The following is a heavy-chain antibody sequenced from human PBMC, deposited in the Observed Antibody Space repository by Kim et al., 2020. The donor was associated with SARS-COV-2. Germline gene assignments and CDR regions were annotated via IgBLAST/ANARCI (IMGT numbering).Heavy chain of an antibody. J-gene: IGHJ4*02. V-gene: IGHV4-59*01. Sequence: SPNSHPALKSRVTISVDTSKNQFSLKLSSVTAADTAVYYCVRDRVSGGIDYWGQGTLVTVSS. D-gene: IGHD2-15*01. CDR2: SP. CDR3: VRDRVSGGIDY.